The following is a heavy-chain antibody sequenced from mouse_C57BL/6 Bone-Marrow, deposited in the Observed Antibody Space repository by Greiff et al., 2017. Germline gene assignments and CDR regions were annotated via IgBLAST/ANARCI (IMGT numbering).Heavy chain of an antibody. Sequence: QVQLQQPGAELVKPGASVKLSCKASGYTFTSYWMHWVKQRPGQGLEWIGMIHPNSGSTNYNEKFKSKATLTVDKSSSTAYMQLSSLTSEDSAVFYCARKHYYGSSFEYWGQGTTLTVSS. CDR2: IHPNSGST. V-gene: IGHV1-64*01. D-gene: IGHD1-1*01. CDR1: GYTFTSYW. CDR3: ARKHYYGSSFEY. J-gene: IGHJ2*01.